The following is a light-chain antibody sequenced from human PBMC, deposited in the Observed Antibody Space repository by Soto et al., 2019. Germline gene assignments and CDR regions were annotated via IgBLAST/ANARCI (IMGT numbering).Light chain of an antibody. CDR1: SSDVGSYNL. J-gene: IGLJ2*01. V-gene: IGLV2-23*01. CDR2: EGS. Sequence: QSALTQPASVSGSPGQSITISCTGTSSDVGSYNLVSWYQQHPGKAPKLMIYEGSKRPSGVSNRFSGSKSGNTAPLTISGLQAEDEADYYCCSYAGSSTNVVFGGGTKVTVL. CDR3: CSYAGSSTNVV.